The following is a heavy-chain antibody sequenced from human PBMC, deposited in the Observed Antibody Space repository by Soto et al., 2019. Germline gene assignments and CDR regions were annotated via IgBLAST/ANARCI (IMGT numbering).Heavy chain of an antibody. D-gene: IGHD5-12*01. CDR2: IIPIFGTA. V-gene: IGHV1-69*01. J-gene: IGHJ6*02. CDR3: ARPYSGYDSYYYYYYGMDV. Sequence: SVNGSSTASSPSFRSCAISWVRQAPGQALEWMGGIIPIFGTANYAQKFQGRVTITADESTSTAYMELSSLRSEDTAVYYCARPYSGYDSYYYYYYGMDVWGQGTTVTVSS. CDR1: SPSFRSCA.